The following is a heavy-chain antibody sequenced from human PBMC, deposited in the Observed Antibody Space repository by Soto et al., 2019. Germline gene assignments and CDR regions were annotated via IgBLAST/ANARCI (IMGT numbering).Heavy chain of an antibody. J-gene: IGHJ6*03. CDR2: ISSSSSTI. CDR1: GFTFSSYS. CDR3: ARDRTLIYYYYYYMDV. Sequence: EVQLVESGGGLVQPGGSLRLSCAASGFTFSSYSMNWVRQAPGTGLEWVSYISSSSSTIYYADSVKGRFTISRDNAKNSLYLQMNSLRAEDTAVYYCARDRTLIYYYYYYMDVWGKGTTVTVSS. V-gene: IGHV3-48*01.